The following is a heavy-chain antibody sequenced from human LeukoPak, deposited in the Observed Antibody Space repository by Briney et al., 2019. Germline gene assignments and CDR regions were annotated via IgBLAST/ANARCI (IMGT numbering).Heavy chain of an antibody. Sequence: GGSLRLSCAASGFTFSSYSMNWVSQAPGKELEWVSSISSSSSYIYYADSVKGRFTISRDNAKNSLYLQMNSLRAEDTAVYYCARDSAGAPEYWGQGTLVTVSS. CDR3: ARDSAGAPEY. D-gene: IGHD6-19*01. CDR2: ISSSSSYI. V-gene: IGHV3-21*01. J-gene: IGHJ4*02. CDR1: GFTFSSYS.